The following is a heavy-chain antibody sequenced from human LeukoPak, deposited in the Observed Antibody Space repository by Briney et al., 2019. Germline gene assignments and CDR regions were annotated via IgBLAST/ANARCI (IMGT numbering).Heavy chain of an antibody. J-gene: IGHJ4*02. CDR1: GFTFSSYS. CDR3: ARGRDGYNIDY. CDR2: ISTSSSYI. Sequence: GRSLRLSCAASGFTFSSYSMNWVRQAPGKGLEWVSSISTSSSYIYYAGSVKGRFTISRDNAKNSLYLQMNSLRAEDTAVYYCARGRDGYNIDYWGQGTLVTVSS. D-gene: IGHD5-24*01. V-gene: IGHV3-21*01.